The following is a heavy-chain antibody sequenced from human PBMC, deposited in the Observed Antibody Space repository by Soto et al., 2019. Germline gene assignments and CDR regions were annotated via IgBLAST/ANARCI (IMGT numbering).Heavy chain of an antibody. CDR2: IYYSGST. CDR3: SAGGFGELIFYY. Sequence: QVQLQESGPGLVKPSETLSLTCTVSGGSISSYYWSWIRQPPGKGLEWIGYIYYSGSTNYNPSLKSRVTISADTSKNQFSLNLSSVTAADTAVYYCSAGGFGELIFYYWGQGTLVTVSS. V-gene: IGHV4-59*01. D-gene: IGHD3-10*01. CDR1: GGSISSYY. J-gene: IGHJ4*02.